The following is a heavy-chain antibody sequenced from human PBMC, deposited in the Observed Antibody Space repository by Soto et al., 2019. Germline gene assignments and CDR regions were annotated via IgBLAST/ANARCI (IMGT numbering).Heavy chain of an antibody. CDR3: AKDIRGIAVATEAFDI. J-gene: IGHJ3*02. D-gene: IGHD6-19*01. V-gene: IGHV3-9*01. CDR1: GFTFDDYA. Sequence: PGGSLRLSCAASGFTFDDYAIPWAGQAPGKGLEWVSGISRNSGSIGYADSVKGRFTISRDNAKHSLYLQMNSLRAADTALYYCAKDIRGIAVATEAFDIWGQGTMVTVSS. CDR2: ISRNSGSI.